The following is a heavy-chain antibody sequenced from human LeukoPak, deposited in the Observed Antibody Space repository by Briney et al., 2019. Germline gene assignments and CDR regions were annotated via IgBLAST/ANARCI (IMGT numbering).Heavy chain of an antibody. CDR3: ARAHSSSDIVGV. V-gene: IGHV4-4*09. J-gene: IGHJ4*02. D-gene: IGHD6-19*01. CDR1: GGSISSYY. Sequence: SETLSLTCTVSGGSISSYYWSWVRQPPGKGLEWIGYIYTSGSTNYNPSLKSRATISVDTSKNQFSLKLSSVTAADTAVYYCARAHSSSDIVGVWGQGTLVTVSS. CDR2: IYTSGST.